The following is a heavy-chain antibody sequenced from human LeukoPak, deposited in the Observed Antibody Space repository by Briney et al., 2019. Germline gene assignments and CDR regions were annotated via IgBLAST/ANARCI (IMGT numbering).Heavy chain of an antibody. D-gene: IGHD5-12*01. V-gene: IGHV3-23*01. J-gene: IGHJ4*02. Sequence: PGGSLRLSCAASGFTFSSYAMSWVRQAPGKGLEWVSAISGSGGSTYYADSVKGRFTISRDNSKNTLYLQMNSLRAEDTAVYYCAKAGIVATRVIVYYFDYWGQGTLVTVSS. CDR1: GFTFSSYA. CDR2: ISGSGGST. CDR3: AKAGIVATRVIVYYFDY.